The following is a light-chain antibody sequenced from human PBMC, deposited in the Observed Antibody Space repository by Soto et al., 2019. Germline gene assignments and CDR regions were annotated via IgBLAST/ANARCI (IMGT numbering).Light chain of an antibody. V-gene: IGKV1-5*03. Sequence: DIQMTQSPSTLSASVGDRVTITCRASHSISTWLAWYQQKPGKAPNLLIYKASTLESGVPSRFSGSGSGTEFTLTISSLQPDDFATYYCQQYDSYRTFGQGTKVEIK. CDR3: QQYDSYRT. J-gene: IGKJ1*01. CDR2: KAS. CDR1: HSISTW.